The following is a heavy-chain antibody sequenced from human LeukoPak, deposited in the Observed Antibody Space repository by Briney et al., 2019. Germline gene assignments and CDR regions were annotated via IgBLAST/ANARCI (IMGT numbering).Heavy chain of an antibody. V-gene: IGHV4-39*07. J-gene: IGHJ5*02. CDR2: IYYSGST. D-gene: IGHD6-13*01. CDR1: GGSISSSSYY. Sequence: SETLSLTCTVSGGSISSSSYYWGWIRQPPGKGLEWIGSIYYSGSTYYNPSLKSRVTISVDTSKNQFSLKLSSVTAADTAVYYCARGGRAGWGFDPWGQGTLVTVSS. CDR3: ARGGRAGWGFDP.